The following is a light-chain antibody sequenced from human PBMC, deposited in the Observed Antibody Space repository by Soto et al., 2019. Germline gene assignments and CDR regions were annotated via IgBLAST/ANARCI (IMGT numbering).Light chain of an antibody. V-gene: IGKV1-5*03. Sequence: DIQIAHSRSTQTGSVGDRVTITCRASQTISSWLAWYQQKPGKAPKLLIYKASTLKSGVPSRFSGSGSGTEFTLTISSLQPDDFATYYRQEHTISSRTLAQ. CDR1: QTISSW. CDR3: QEHTISSRT. CDR2: KAS. J-gene: IGKJ1*01.